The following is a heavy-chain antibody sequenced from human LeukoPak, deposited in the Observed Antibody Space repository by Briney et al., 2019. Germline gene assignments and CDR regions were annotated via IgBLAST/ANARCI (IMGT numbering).Heavy chain of an antibody. CDR1: GYTFTSYD. J-gene: IGHJ4*02. CDR3: ARTSDSGSYLDYYFDY. D-gene: IGHD1-26*01. CDR2: MNPNSGNT. Sequence: ASVKVSCKASGYTFTSYDINWVRQATGQGLEWMGWMNPNSGNTGYAQKFQGRVTMTRNTSISTAYTELSSLRSEDTAVYYCARTSDSGSYLDYYFDYWGQGTLVTVSS. V-gene: IGHV1-8*01.